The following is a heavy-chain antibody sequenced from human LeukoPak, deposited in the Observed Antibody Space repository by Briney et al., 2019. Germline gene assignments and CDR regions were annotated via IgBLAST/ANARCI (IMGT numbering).Heavy chain of an antibody. J-gene: IGHJ4*02. CDR1: GFTVGNNY. CDR2: IYSGGDT. CDR3: TGDAISGGKLDH. Sequence: PGGSLRLSCAASGFTVGNNYMNWVRQAPGKGLQWVSVIYSGGDTFYADSVKGRFIMSRDNSKNTLYLQMDSLRAEDTAVYYCTGDAISGGKLDHWGQGTLVTVSS. V-gene: IGHV3-66*01. D-gene: IGHD3-10*02.